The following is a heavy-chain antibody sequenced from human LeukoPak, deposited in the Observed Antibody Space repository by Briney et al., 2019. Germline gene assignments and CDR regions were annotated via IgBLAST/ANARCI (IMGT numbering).Heavy chain of an antibody. CDR2: IIPIFGTA. CDR1: GGTFSSYA. V-gene: IGHV1-69*06. D-gene: IGHD6-13*01. Sequence: SVKVSCKASGGTFSSYAISWVRQAPGQGLEWMGGIIPIFGTANYAQKFQGRVTITADKSTSTAYMELSSLRSEDTAVYYCARVRFRYSSSWYNWFDPWGQGTLVTVSS. J-gene: IGHJ5*02. CDR3: ARVRFRYSSSWYNWFDP.